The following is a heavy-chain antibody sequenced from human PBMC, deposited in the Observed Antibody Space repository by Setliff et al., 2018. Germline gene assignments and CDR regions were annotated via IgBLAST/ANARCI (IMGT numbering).Heavy chain of an antibody. CDR3: TRRSANSSAD. Sequence: LRLSCAVSGFTFSGSAVHWVRQASGKGLEWVGRIRDKYNSYAIAYAASVEGRFTISRDDSKNMAYLQMNSLRTEDTAVYYCTRRSANSSADWGQGTLVTVSS. J-gene: IGHJ4*02. D-gene: IGHD6-19*01. CDR2: IRDKYNSYAI. CDR1: GFTFSGSA. V-gene: IGHV3-73*01.